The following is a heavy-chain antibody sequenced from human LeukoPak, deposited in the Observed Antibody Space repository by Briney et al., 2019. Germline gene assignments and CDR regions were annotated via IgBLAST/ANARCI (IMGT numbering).Heavy chain of an antibody. CDR2: IRSKANSYAT. J-gene: IGHJ4*02. CDR1: GFTFSGSA. Sequence: GGSLRLSCAASGFTFSGSAMHWVRQASGKGLEWGGRIRSKANSYATAYAASVKGRFTISRDDSKNTAYLQMNSLKTEDTAVYYCTRLGYGDSYFDYWGQGTLVTVSS. CDR3: TRLGYGDSYFDY. D-gene: IGHD4-17*01. V-gene: IGHV3-73*01.